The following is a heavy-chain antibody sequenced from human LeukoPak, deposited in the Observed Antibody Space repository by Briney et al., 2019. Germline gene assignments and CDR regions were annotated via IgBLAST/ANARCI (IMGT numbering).Heavy chain of an antibody. CDR1: GGSISSSSYY. CDR2: IYYTGST. CDR3: ARAYYDSSGHYYPFDY. Sequence: SETLSLTCTVSGGSISSSSYYWSWIRQPPGKGLEWIGYIYYTGSTNYNPSLKSRVTISVDTSKNQFSLKLNSVTAADTAVYYCARAYYDSSGHYYPFDYWGQGTLVTVSS. D-gene: IGHD3-22*01. V-gene: IGHV4-61*05. J-gene: IGHJ4*02.